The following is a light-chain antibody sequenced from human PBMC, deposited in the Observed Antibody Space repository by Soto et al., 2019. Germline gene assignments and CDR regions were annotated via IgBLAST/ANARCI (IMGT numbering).Light chain of an antibody. J-gene: IGLJ2*01. V-gene: IGLV1-47*01. CDR1: SSNIGSNH. CDR3: SARDDSLSGVV. Sequence: QPVLTQPPSTSGTPGQRVTISCSGSSSNIGSNHVYCYQQFPGMAPKLLMYRSDQRPTGVPDRFSGSKSGTSASLAISGLRSDDEADYYCSARDDSLSGVVFGGGTKLTVL. CDR2: RSD.